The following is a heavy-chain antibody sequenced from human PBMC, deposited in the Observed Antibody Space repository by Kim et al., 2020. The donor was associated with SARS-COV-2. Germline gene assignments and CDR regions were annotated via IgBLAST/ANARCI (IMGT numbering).Heavy chain of an antibody. J-gene: IGHJ6*02. CDR3: ARLIPRTRRIWAYYYGMDV. CDR2: INHSGST. D-gene: IGHD1-7*01. Sequence: SETLSLTCAVYGGSFSGYYWSWIRQPPGKGLEWIGEINHSGSTNYNPSLKSRVTISVDTSKNQFSLKLSSVTAADTAVYYCARLIPRTRRIWAYYYGMDVWGQGTTVTVSS. CDR1: GGSFSGYY. V-gene: IGHV4-34*01.